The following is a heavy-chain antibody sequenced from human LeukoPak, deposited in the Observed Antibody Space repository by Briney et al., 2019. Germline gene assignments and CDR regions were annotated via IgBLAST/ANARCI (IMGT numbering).Heavy chain of an antibody. Sequence: GGSLRLSCAASGFTSSSYGMYWVRQAPGKGLEWVAVIWYDGSNKYYGDSVRGRFTISRDNSKNMLYLEMNSLRGEDTAVYYCARSVGATTDWFDPWGQGTQVIVSS. V-gene: IGHV3-33*01. CDR1: GFTSSSYG. J-gene: IGHJ5*02. CDR3: ARSVGATTDWFDP. CDR2: IWYDGSNK. D-gene: IGHD1-26*01.